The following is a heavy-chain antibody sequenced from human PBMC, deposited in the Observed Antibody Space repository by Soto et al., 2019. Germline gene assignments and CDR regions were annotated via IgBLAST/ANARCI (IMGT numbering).Heavy chain of an antibody. CDR2: IGGGGART. V-gene: IGHV3-23*01. D-gene: IGHD2-8*01. J-gene: IGHJ4*02. Sequence: EVQLLESGGGLVQPGGSLKLSCAASGFTFSSHAMTWVRQAPGRGLEWVSAIGGGGARTHYADSVKGRFTISRDNSKNTLYLQMNSLRADDTAVYYCAKDREVHSDGVRGFFDYWGQGTLVTVSS. CDR1: GFTFSSHA. CDR3: AKDREVHSDGVRGFFDY.